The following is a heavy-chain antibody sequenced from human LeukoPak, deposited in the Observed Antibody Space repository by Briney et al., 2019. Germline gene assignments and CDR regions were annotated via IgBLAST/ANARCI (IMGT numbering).Heavy chain of an antibody. J-gene: IGHJ4*02. CDR1: GFSFSSYG. CDR2: IRYDGSNR. Sequence: GGSLRLSCAASGFSFSSYGMHWVRQTPGKGLEWVTFIRYDGSNRYYADSVKGRFTISRDNSKNALYLQMNSLRAEDTAVYYCAKQYCSGGSCYSGDYFDYWGQGTLVTVSS. V-gene: IGHV3-30*02. CDR3: AKQYCSGGSCYSGDYFDY. D-gene: IGHD2-15*01.